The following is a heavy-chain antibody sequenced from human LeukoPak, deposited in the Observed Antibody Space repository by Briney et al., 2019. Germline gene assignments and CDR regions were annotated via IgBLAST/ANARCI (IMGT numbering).Heavy chain of an antibody. CDR2: IRDSGGST. Sequence: GGSLTLSCAASRFTVSSTYMSWVRQAPGKGLEWVSCIRDSGGSTHYADSVKGRFTISRDKTKNTLYLQMNSLRAEDTAVYYCAKSAYYDASGYYREYYFDYWGQGTLVTVSS. V-gene: IGHV3-23*01. CDR1: RFTVSSTY. CDR3: AKSAYYDASGYYREYYFDY. J-gene: IGHJ4*02. D-gene: IGHD3-22*01.